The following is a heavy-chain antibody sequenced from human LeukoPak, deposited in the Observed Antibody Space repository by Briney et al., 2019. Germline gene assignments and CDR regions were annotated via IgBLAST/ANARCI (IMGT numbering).Heavy chain of an antibody. J-gene: IGHJ4*02. CDR2: INPNSGGT. Sequence: ASVKVSCKASGYTFTSYYMHWVRQAPGQGLEWMGWINPNSGGTNYAQKFQGRVTMTRDTSISTAYMELSRLRSDDTAVYYCARDRERWLQSAYYWGQGTLVTVSS. V-gene: IGHV1-2*02. CDR1: GYTFTSYY. D-gene: IGHD5-24*01. CDR3: ARDRERWLQSAYY.